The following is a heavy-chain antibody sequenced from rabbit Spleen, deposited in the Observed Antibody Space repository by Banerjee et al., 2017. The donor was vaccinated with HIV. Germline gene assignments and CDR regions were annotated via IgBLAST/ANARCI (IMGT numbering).Heavy chain of an antibody. CDR1: GLDFSSRYW. Sequence: QEQLEESGGDLVKPGASLALTCKASGLDFSSRYWICWVRQAPGKGLEWIACIDVAKYGTTYYASWARGRFTISKTSSTTVTLQMTSLTVADTATYFCARDTYDDYGDYWGSYYFNLWGPGTLVTVS. CDR2: IDVAKYGTT. D-gene: IGHD2-1*01. V-gene: IGHV1S45*01. CDR3: ARDTYDDYGDYWGSYYFNL. J-gene: IGHJ4*01.